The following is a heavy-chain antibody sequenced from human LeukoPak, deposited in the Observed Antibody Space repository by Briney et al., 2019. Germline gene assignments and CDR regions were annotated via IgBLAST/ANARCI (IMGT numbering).Heavy chain of an antibody. CDR1: GYSFTDYF. J-gene: IGHJ5*02. V-gene: IGHV1-69-2*01. CDR3: TTAGKFYYGSGSPSWFDP. CDR2: VDPEDGET. D-gene: IGHD3-10*01. Sequence: GASVKVSCKASGYSFTDYFMHWVQQAPGKGLEWMARVDPEDGETIYGEKFQGRVTITADTSTDTAYMELSSLRSEDTAVYYCTTAGKFYYGSGSPSWFDPWGQGTLVTVSS.